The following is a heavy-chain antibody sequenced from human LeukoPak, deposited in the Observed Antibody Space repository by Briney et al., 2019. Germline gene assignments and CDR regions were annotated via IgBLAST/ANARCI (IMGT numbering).Heavy chain of an antibody. CDR2: IKSKTGGGTT. Sequence: GGSLRLSCAASGFTFSNAWMSWVRQAPGKGLEWVGRIKSKTGGGTTDYAAPVKGRFTISRDDSKNTLYLQMNSLKTEDTAVYYCTTAEGITMVRGARRAYYFDYWGQGTLVTVSS. CDR3: TTAEGITMVRGARRAYYFDY. J-gene: IGHJ4*02. CDR1: GFTFSNAW. V-gene: IGHV3-15*01. D-gene: IGHD3-10*01.